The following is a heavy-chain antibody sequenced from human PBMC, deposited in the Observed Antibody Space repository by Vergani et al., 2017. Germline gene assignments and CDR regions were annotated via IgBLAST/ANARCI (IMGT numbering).Heavy chain of an antibody. Sequence: QVRLQESGPGLVKPSETLSLTCSVSGSSMSGYYWSWIRQPPGKELEWIGYMYHSCSTNYNPSLETRVTISGDTSKNQFSLKLNSVTAADTAVYYCGRVADFYGLGSRLLDLWVQGILVTVSS. D-gene: IGHD3-10*01. CDR2: MYHSCST. CDR1: GSSMSGYY. V-gene: IGHV4-59*01. CDR3: GRVADFYGLGSRLLDL. J-gene: IGHJ5*02.